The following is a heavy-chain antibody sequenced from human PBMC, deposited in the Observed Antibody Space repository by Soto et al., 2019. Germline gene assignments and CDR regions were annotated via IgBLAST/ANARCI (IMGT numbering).Heavy chain of an antibody. Sequence: QVQLVQSGAEVKKPGASVKVSCKASGYTFTSYDINWVRQATGQGLVWMGWMNPNSGNTGYAQKFQGRVTMTRNTSISTAYMALSSLRSEDTAVYYCARERTGTTSMDVWGQGTTVTVSS. V-gene: IGHV1-8*01. CDR3: ARERTGTTSMDV. CDR1: GYTFTSYD. J-gene: IGHJ6*02. CDR2: MNPNSGNT. D-gene: IGHD1-1*01.